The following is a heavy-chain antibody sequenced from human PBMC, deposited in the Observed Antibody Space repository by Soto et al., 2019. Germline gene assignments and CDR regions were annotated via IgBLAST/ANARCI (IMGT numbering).Heavy chain of an antibody. V-gene: IGHV1-69*06. D-gene: IGHD2-2*01. CDR3: ARGVVTPKYYYYYYGMDV. CDR2: IIPIFGTA. Sequence: GASVKVSCKASGGTFSSYAISWVRRAPGQGLEWMGGIIPIFGTANYAQKFQGRVTITADKSTSTAYMELSSLRSEDTAVYYCARGVVTPKYYYYYYGMDVWGQGTTVTVSS. J-gene: IGHJ6*02. CDR1: GGTFSSYA.